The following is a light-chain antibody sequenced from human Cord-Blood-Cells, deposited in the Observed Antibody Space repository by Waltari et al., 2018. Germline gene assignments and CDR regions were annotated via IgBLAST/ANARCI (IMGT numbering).Light chain of an antibody. CDR2: EGS. J-gene: IGLJ2*01. CDR3: CSYAGSSTV. CDR1: SSDVGSSNL. V-gene: IGLV2-23*01. Sequence: QSALTQPASVSGSPGQSITISCTGTSSDVGSSNLVSWYQQHPGKAPKHMIYEGSKRPSGFSNRFSGSESGNTAALTISGLQAEDEADYYCCSYAGSSTVFGGGTKLTVL.